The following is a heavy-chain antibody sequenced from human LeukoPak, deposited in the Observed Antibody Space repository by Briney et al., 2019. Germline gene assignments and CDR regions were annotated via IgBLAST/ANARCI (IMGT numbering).Heavy chain of an antibody. CDR1: GYTFTSYG. J-gene: IGHJ6*03. D-gene: IGHD6-19*01. CDR3: AREIGGDGGWYSRHYYYYMDV. V-gene: IGHV1-18*01. Sequence: GASVKVSCKASGYTFTSYGISWVRQAPGQGLEWMGWISAYNGNTNYAQKLQGRVTMTTDTSTSTAYMELRSLRSDDTAVYYCAREIGGDGGWYSRHYYYYMDVWGKGTTVTVSS. CDR2: ISAYNGNT.